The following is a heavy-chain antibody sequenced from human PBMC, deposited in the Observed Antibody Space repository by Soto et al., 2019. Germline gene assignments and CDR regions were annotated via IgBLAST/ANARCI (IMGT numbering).Heavy chain of an antibody. J-gene: IGHJ4*02. CDR1: GFTFDDYA. Sequence: SLRLSCAASGFTFDDYAMHWVRQAPGKGLEWVSGISWNSGSIGYADSVKSRFTISRDNAKNSLYLQMNSLRAEDTAVYYCAKVPISDYGDYVFDYWGQGTLVTVS. D-gene: IGHD4-17*01. CDR3: AKVPISDYGDYVFDY. CDR2: ISWNSGSI. V-gene: IGHV3-9*01.